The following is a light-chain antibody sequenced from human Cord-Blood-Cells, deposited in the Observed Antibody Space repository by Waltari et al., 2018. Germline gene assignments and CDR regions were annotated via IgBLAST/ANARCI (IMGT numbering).Light chain of an antibody. CDR2: GAS. CDR1: QSVSSSY. J-gene: IGKJ1*01. CDR3: QQYGSSPT. Sequence: EIVLTQSPGTLSLSPGERATLSCRASQSVSSSYLAWYQQKPGQAPRLLIYGASSRATGIPDRCSGSGAGTDFTLTISRLAPEDCAVYYCQQYGSSPTFGQGTKVEIK. V-gene: IGKV3-20*01.